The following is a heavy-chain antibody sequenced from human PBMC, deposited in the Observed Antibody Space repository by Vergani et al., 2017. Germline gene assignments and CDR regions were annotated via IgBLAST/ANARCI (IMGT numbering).Heavy chain of an antibody. J-gene: IGHJ3*02. V-gene: IGHV3-23*01. Sequence: EVQLLESGGGLVQPGGSLTLSCVASGFTFRNYAMTWVRQAPGKGLEWVSIISDNGGTTYYADSVKGRFTISRDNSKNTLFLHMNSLRPEDTAVYYCAKVGRSEVAGTFGAFDIWGQGTMVTVSS. CDR3: AKVGRSEVAGTFGAFDI. CDR1: GFTFRNYA. D-gene: IGHD6-19*01. CDR2: ISDNGGTT.